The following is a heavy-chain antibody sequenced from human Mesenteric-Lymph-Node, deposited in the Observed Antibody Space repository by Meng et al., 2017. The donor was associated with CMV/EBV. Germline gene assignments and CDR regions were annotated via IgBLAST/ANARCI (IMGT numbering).Heavy chain of an antibody. V-gene: IGHV3-49*04. J-gene: IGHJ4*02. CDR1: GFTFGHST. Sequence: GGSLRLSCTTSGFTFGHSTMNWVRQAPGKGLEWLCFIRTNSYGGTTECATSVRGRFTISRDDSKSIAYLQMNSLKIEDTAVYYCSRDNYDSSGAFDCWGQGTLVTVSS. D-gene: IGHD3-22*01. CDR3: SRDNYDSSGAFDC. CDR2: IRTNSYGGTT.